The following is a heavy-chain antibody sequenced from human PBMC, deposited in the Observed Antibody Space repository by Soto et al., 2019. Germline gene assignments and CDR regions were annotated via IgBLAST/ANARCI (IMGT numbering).Heavy chain of an antibody. Sequence: EVQLLESGGGLVQPGGSLRLSCAASGFTFSNYPMTWVRQAPGKGLEWVSAISNSATGTYYADSVKGRFTISRDNSRNTLYLQTNRLRADDTAVYYCANGSTMPPGFDYWGQGTLVTVSS. D-gene: IGHD1-1*01. CDR3: ANGSTMPPGFDY. J-gene: IGHJ4*02. V-gene: IGHV3-23*01. CDR2: ISNSATGT. CDR1: GFTFSNYP.